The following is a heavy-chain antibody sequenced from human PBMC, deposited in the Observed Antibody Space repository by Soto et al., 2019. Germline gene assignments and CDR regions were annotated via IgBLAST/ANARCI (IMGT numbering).Heavy chain of an antibody. CDR3: TKGFVTRQLPNHLYYGMDV. V-gene: IGHV1-46*01. CDR2: IDPSDGST. Sequence: QEHLVQSGTEVKKPGASVTISCQASGYLFTTYSMHWVRLGPGQALQWMGIIDPSDGSTIYAQQFQGRLASTRDTPTNKDYVDLASLRAEDPAMYCCTKGFVTRQLPNHLYYGMDVWGQGTTVIVS. D-gene: IGHD6-6*01. J-gene: IGHJ6*02. CDR1: GYLFTTYS.